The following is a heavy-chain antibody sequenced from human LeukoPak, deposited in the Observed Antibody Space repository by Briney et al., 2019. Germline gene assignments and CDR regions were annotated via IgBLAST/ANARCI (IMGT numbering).Heavy chain of an antibody. CDR3: ARTPAAGHSNWFDP. Sequence: SETLSLTCAVYGGSFSGYYWSWIRQPPGKGLEWIGEINHSGSTNYNPSLKSRVTMSVDTSKNQFSLKLSSVTAVDTAVYYCARTPAAGHSNWFDPWGQGTLVTVSS. J-gene: IGHJ5*02. CDR2: INHSGST. D-gene: IGHD6-13*01. CDR1: GGSFSGYY. V-gene: IGHV4-34*01.